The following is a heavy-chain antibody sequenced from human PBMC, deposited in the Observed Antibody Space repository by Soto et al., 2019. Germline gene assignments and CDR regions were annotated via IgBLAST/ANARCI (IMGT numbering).Heavy chain of an antibody. CDR1: GCTLSELY. J-gene: IGHJ4*02. CDR2: FDPEVGET. D-gene: IGHD5-12*01. V-gene: IGHV1-24*01. CDR3: ATEGGYIGYDPHY. Sequence: GASLKVSCKVYGCTLSELYMHWVRQAPGKGLERMGGFDPEVGETIYAQKFQGRVTMTEDTSTDTAYMELSSLRSEDTAVYYCATEGGYIGYDPHYLGQATLVTVCS.